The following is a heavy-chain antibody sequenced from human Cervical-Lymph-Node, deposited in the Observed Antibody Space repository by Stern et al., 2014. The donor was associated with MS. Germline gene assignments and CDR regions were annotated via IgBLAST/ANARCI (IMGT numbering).Heavy chain of an antibody. CDR1: GYTFTRSG. Sequence: QLVQSGAEVKKPGASVKVSFKASGYTFTRSGFSLVRPAPVQGLDWMGCISAYNGNTNYAQKLQGRVTMTTDTSTSTAYMELRSLRSDDTAVYYCARGLLGSENAFDIWGQGTMVTVSS. CDR2: ISAYNGNT. D-gene: IGHD2-15*01. J-gene: IGHJ3*02. V-gene: IGHV1-18*01. CDR3: ARGLLGSENAFDI.